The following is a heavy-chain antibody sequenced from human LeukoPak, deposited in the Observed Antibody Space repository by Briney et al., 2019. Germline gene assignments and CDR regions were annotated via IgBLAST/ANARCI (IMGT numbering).Heavy chain of an antibody. CDR1: GLTFSSYA. Sequence: PGGSLRLSCAASGLTFSSYAMSWVRRAPGKGLEWVSVISGSGGSTYYADSVKGRFTIFRDNSKNTLYLQMNSLRAEDTAVYYCAKDAHSSGWWDWGQGTLVTVSS. CDR3: AKDAHSSGWWD. CDR2: ISGSGGST. V-gene: IGHV3-23*01. J-gene: IGHJ4*02. D-gene: IGHD6-19*01.